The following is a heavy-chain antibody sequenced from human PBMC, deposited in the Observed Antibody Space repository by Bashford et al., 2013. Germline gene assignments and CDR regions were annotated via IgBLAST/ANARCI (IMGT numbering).Heavy chain of an antibody. Sequence: ASVKVSCKASGGTFSSYAISWVRQAPGQGLEWMGGIIPIFGNTGYAQKFQGRVTMTRDTSIRTAYMELSSLRSEDTAVYYCARAPVGVSWKYIPHWGQGTLVTVSS. CDR3: ARAPVGVSWKYIPH. CDR2: IIPIFGNT. J-gene: IGHJ4*02. D-gene: IGHD1-7*01. V-gene: IGHV1-8*02. CDR1: GGTFSSYA.